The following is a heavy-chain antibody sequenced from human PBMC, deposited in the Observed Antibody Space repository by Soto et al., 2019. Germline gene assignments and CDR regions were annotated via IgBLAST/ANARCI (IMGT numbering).Heavy chain of an antibody. CDR1: GGTFSSYA. D-gene: IGHD2-8*01. CDR2: IIPIFGTA. J-gene: IGHJ6*02. Sequence: GASVKVSCKASGGTFSSYAISWVRQAPRQGLEWMGGIIPIFGTANYAQKFQGRVTITADESTSTAYMELSSLRSEDTAVYYCARGLGWGVLMVSHEQSGGMDVWGQGTTVTVSS. V-gene: IGHV1-69*13. CDR3: ARGLGWGVLMVSHEQSGGMDV.